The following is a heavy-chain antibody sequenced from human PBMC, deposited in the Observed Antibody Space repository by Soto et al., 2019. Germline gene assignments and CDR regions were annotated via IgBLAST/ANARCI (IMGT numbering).Heavy chain of an antibody. J-gene: IGHJ6*02. CDR3: ARGTRATKYYYYFYGMDV. Sequence: PSETLSLTCTVSGGSISTYYCTWIRQPPWKGLEWIGYISYSGITNYNPSLKSRLTISLNTSKKHFSLKMSYVTAADTAVYYCARGTRATKYYYYFYGMDVCGQGITVSVSS. CDR2: ISYSGIT. CDR1: GGSISTYY. V-gene: IGHV4-59*01.